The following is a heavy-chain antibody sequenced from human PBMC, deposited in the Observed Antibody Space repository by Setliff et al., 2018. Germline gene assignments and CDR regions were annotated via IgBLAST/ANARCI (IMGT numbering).Heavy chain of an antibody. V-gene: IGHV4-59*11. CDR3: ARGGTYRYFDF. J-gene: IGHJ4*02. CDR1: DGSSSSHY. CDR2: VYYSGTA. Sequence: SETLSLTCTVSDGSSSSHYWSWIRQPPGKGLEFIGYVYYSGTANYDPSLKSRVTMSVDTSKNQFSLKLRSVIAADTAVYYCARGGTYRYFDFWGQGTLVTVSS.